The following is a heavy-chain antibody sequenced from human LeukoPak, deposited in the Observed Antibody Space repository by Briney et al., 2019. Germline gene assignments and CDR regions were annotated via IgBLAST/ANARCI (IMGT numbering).Heavy chain of an antibody. CDR1: GGSFSGYY. Sequence: PSESLSLTCAVYGGSFSGYYWSWLRQPPGKGVEWVGEINNSGDSNYNPSLKRRGTISIDTYKNQFSLKRRCVTAGDAGLYYCASLGELSGPNHNWFDPWGQGTLVTVSS. V-gene: IGHV4-34*01. J-gene: IGHJ5*02. D-gene: IGHD3-16*02. CDR3: ASLGELSGPNHNWFDP. CDR2: INNSGDS.